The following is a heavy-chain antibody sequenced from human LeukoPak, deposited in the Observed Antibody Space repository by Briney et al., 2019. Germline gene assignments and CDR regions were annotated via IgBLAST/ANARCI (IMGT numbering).Heavy chain of an antibody. CDR3: AKDWPSDWCLDY. CDR2: MRPDGISK. CDR1: AFSSSAYG. J-gene: IGHJ4*02. V-gene: IGHV3-30*02. Sequence: PGGSLRLSCAASAFSSSAYGVHWIRQGPGKGLEWVAFMRPDGISKYYADSVKGRFAVSRDSSKNVVYLQMYSLSADDTAVYYCAKDWPSDWCLDYWGQGTLVTVSS. D-gene: IGHD6-19*01.